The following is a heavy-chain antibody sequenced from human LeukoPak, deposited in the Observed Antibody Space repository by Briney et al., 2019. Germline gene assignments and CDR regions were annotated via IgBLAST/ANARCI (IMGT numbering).Heavy chain of an antibody. CDR3: ARGGYYGSGNDFRFDP. CDR2: INYSGST. J-gene: IGHJ5*02. V-gene: IGHV4-59*01. Sequence: SETLSLTCTVSGGSISSYYWNWIRQSPGKGLEWIGYINYSGSTNYNPSLKSRVTISVDKSKNQFSLKLSSVTAADTAVYYCARGGYYGSGNDFRFDPWGQGTLVTVSS. CDR1: GGSISSYY. D-gene: IGHD3-10*01.